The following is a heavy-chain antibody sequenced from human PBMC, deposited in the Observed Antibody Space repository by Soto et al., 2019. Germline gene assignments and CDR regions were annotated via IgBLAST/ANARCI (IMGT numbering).Heavy chain of an antibody. J-gene: IGHJ5*02. CDR1: GGTFSSYA. CDR3: ARELDDGGNSGNWFDP. Sequence: SVKVSCKASGGTFSSYAISWVRQAPGQGLEWMGGIIPIFGTANYAQKFQGRVTITADESTSTAYMELSSLRSEDTAVYYCARELDDGGNSGNWFDPWGQGTLVTVSS. CDR2: IIPIFGTA. V-gene: IGHV1-69*13. D-gene: IGHD4-17*01.